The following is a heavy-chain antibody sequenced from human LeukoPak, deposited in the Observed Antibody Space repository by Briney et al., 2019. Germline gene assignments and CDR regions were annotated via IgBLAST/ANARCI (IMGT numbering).Heavy chain of an antibody. CDR3: ARHRGPLYAFDI. CDR2: IRYDGSNK. CDR1: GFTFSSYG. J-gene: IGHJ3*02. Sequence: PGGSLRLSCAASGFTFSSYGMHWVRQAPGKGLEWVAFIRYDGSNKYYADSVKGRFTISRDNSKNTLYLQMNSLRAEDTAVYYCARHRGPLYAFDIWGQGTMVTVSS. V-gene: IGHV3-30*02.